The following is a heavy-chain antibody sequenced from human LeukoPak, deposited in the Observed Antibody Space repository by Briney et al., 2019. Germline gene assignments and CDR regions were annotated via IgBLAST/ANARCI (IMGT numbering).Heavy chain of an antibody. CDR1: GFTFSSYA. CDR2: IRYDETKE. V-gene: IGHV3-30*02. J-gene: IGHJ4*02. CDR3: AKWYYGSGAYYDPYLDY. D-gene: IGHD3-10*01. Sequence: GGSLRLSCAASGFTFSSYAMSWVRQAPGKGLEWVAFIRYDETKEYYGESVKGRFTISRDNSKNTLYLQMNSLRVEDTAVYHCAKWYYGSGAYYDPYLDYWGQGTLVTVSS.